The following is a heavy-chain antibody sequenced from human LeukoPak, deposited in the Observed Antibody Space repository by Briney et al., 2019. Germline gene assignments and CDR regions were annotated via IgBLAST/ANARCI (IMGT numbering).Heavy chain of an antibody. J-gene: IGHJ4*02. CDR1: GFTFSSYS. D-gene: IGHD2-15*01. V-gene: IGHV3-21*01. CDR3: ADTSQATPDY. CDR2: ISSSSSYI. Sequence: GGSLRLPCAASGFTFSSYSMNWVRQAPGKGLEWVSSISSSSSYIYYADSVKGRFTISRDNAKNSLYLQMNSLRAEDTAVYYCADTSQATPDYWGQGTLVTVSS.